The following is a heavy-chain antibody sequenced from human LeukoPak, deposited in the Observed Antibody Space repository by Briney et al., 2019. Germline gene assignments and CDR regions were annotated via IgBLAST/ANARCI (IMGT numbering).Heavy chain of an antibody. CDR1: GGSISSSSYY. D-gene: IGHD1-26*01. Sequence: LSETLSLTCTVSGGSISSSSYYWGWIRQPPGKGLEWIGSIYSSGSTNYNPSLKSRVTMSVDTSKNQFSLKLSSVTAADTAVYYCARLAGATFLRGPRWFDPWGQGTLVTVSS. CDR3: ARLAGATFLRGPRWFDP. V-gene: IGHV4-39*07. J-gene: IGHJ5*02. CDR2: IYSSGST.